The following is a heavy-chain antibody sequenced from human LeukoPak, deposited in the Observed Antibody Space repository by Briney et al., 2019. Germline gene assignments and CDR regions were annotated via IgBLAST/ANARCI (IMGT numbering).Heavy chain of an antibody. D-gene: IGHD3-10*01. Sequence: PSETLSLTCTVSGGSISSSSYYWGWIRQPPGKGLEWIGSLYYSGSTYYNPSLRSRVTISVDTSKNQFSLKLSSVTAADTAVYYCARGVSDYYGSGSYYNWFDPWGQGTLVTVSS. CDR3: ARGVSDYYGSGSYYNWFDP. V-gene: IGHV4-39*01. CDR1: GGSISSSSYY. CDR2: LYYSGST. J-gene: IGHJ5*02.